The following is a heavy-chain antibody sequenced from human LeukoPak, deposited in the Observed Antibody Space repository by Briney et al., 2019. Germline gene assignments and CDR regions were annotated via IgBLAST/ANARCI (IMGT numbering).Heavy chain of an antibody. CDR3: AKDRGWFGGSLANFDY. Sequence: GGSLRLSCAASGLTFSTYGMSWVRQAPGKGLEWVSAISGSGASTYYADSAKGRFTISRDNSKNTLYVQMNSLRAEDTAVYYCAKDRGWFGGSLANFDYWGQGTLVTVSS. D-gene: IGHD3-10*01. J-gene: IGHJ4*02. V-gene: IGHV3-23*01. CDR1: GLTFSTYG. CDR2: ISGSGAST.